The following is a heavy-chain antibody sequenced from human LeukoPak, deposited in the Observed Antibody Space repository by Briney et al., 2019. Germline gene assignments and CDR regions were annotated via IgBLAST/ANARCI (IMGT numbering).Heavy chain of an antibody. D-gene: IGHD3-10*01. CDR2: IYYSGST. CDR3: ARFAQTYYYGSGSQNYFDY. Sequence: SETLSLTCTVSGDSISSYYWSWIRQPPGKGLEWIGYIYYSGSTNYNPSLKSRVTISVDTSKNQFSLKLSSVTAADTAVYYCARFAQTYYYGSGSQNYFDYWGQGTLVTVSS. V-gene: IGHV4-59*12. CDR1: GDSISSYY. J-gene: IGHJ4*02.